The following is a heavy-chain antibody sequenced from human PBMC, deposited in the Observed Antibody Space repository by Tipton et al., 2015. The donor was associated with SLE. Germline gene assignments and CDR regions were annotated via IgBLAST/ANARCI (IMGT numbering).Heavy chain of an antibody. Sequence: LRLSCTVSGGSITGYYWGWLRQSPGKGLEWIGSVFYSGSANYNPSLKGRVTISVDASNNQLSLRLNSVTAADTAVYHCARGGPLNYYFDYWGQGTVVTVSS. V-gene: IGHV4-59*01. CDR1: GGSITGYY. CDR3: ARGGPLNYYFDY. D-gene: IGHD1-1*01. CDR2: VFYSGSA. J-gene: IGHJ4*02.